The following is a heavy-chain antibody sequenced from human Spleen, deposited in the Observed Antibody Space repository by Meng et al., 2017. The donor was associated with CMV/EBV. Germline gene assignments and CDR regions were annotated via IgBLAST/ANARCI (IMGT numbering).Heavy chain of an antibody. CDR1: FPPSTSGVG. V-gene: IGHV2-5*01. CDR2: IYWNGDK. Sequence: FPPSTSGVGVGCIRQPPGKALEWLALIYWNGDKRYSPSLMSRLTITKDTSKNQVVLTMTNMDPVDTATYFCAHSPLGYSYGYQYYFDSWGQGTLVTVSS. D-gene: IGHD5-18*01. J-gene: IGHJ4*02. CDR3: AHSPLGYSYGYQYYFDS.